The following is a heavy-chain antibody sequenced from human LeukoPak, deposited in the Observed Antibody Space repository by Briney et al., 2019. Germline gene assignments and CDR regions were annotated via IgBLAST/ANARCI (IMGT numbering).Heavy chain of an antibody. J-gene: IGHJ5*02. CDR1: GFTFSTYS. Sequence: PGGSLRLSCAASGFTFSTYSMNWVRQAPGKGLEWVSSISSSSSYIYHADSVKGRFTISRDNAKNSLYLQMNSLRAEDTAVYYCAREIAAAGTFRFDPWGQGTLVTVSS. V-gene: IGHV3-21*01. CDR3: AREIAAAGTFRFDP. D-gene: IGHD6-13*01. CDR2: ISSSSSYI.